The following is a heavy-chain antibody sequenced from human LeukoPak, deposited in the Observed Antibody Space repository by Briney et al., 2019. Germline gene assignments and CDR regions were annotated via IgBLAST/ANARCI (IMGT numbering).Heavy chain of an antibody. J-gene: IGHJ4*02. V-gene: IGHV3-30-3*01. CDR1: GFTFSSYA. CDR2: ISYDESNN. D-gene: IGHD3-22*01. CDR3: AKDPGQASDYYDSSGSGYY. Sequence: GGSLRLSCAASGFTFSSYAMHWVRQAPGKGLEWVASISYDESNNYYADSVKGRFTISRDNSKNTLYLQMNSLRAEDTAVYYCAKDPGQASDYYDSSGSGYYWGQGTLVTVSS.